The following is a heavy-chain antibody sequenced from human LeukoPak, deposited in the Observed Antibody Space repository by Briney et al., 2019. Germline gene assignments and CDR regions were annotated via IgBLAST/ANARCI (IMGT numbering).Heavy chain of an antibody. CDR3: AKDLSGRSYSYYYMDV. J-gene: IGHJ6*03. D-gene: IGHD1-26*01. V-gene: IGHV3-23*01. CDR1: GFSFSTYA. Sequence: GGSLRLSCAASGFSFSTYAMSWVRQAPGQGLEWVSTITGGGTYYADSVRGRFTISRDNSKNTLFLQMNSLRAEDTAVYSCAKDLSGRSYSYYYMDVWDRGTTVTVSS. CDR2: ITGGGT.